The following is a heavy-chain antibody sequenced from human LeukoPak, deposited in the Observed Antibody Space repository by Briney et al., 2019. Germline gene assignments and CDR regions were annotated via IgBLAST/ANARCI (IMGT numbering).Heavy chain of an antibody. J-gene: IGHJ4*02. V-gene: IGHV3-30*02. CDR2: IRYDGSNK. D-gene: IGHD3-9*01. CDR1: GFTFSSYG. CDR3: AKDHLVRYFDWLSSL. Sequence: GGSLRLSCAASGFTFSSYGMHWVRQAPGKGLEWVAFIRYDGSNKYYADSVKGRFTTSRDNSKNTLYLQMNSLRAEDTAVYYCAKDHLVRYFDWLSSLWGQGTLVTVSS.